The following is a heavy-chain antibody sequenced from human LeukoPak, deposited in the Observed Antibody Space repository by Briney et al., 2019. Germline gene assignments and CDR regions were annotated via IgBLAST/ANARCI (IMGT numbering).Heavy chain of an antibody. J-gene: IGHJ3*02. Sequence: GGSLRLSCAASGFTVSSDYMSWVRQAPGKGLEWVSVIYSGGSTYYADSVKGRFTISRDNSKNTLYLQMNSLRAEDTAVYYCTSRWFGESIGGAFDIWGQGTMVTVSS. V-gene: IGHV3-53*01. CDR1: GFTVSSDY. CDR2: IYSGGST. CDR3: TSRWFGESIGGAFDI. D-gene: IGHD3-10*01.